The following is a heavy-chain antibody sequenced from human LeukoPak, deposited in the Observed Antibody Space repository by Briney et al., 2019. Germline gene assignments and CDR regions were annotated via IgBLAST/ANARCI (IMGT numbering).Heavy chain of an antibody. CDR1: GFTFSSYA. CDR2: ISGSGGST. CDR3: ARAGYCSSTSCSQTYYYYGMDV. J-gene: IGHJ6*02. D-gene: IGHD2-2*01. V-gene: IGHV3-23*01. Sequence: PGGSLRLSCAASGFTFSSYAMSWVRQAPGKGLEWVSAISGSGGSTYYADSVKGRFTISRDNSKNTLYLQMNSLRAEDTAVYYCARAGYCSSTSCSQTYYYYGMDVWGQGTTVTVSS.